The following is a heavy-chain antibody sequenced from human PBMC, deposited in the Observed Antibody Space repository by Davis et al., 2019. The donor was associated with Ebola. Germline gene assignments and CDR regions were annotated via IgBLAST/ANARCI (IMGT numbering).Heavy chain of an antibody. CDR3: ARDVEMATINLNYFDY. CDR1: GYSISSVYY. CDR2: IYHNGNS. D-gene: IGHD5-24*01. J-gene: IGHJ4*02. V-gene: IGHV4-38-2*02. Sequence: SETLSLTCTVSGYSISSVYYWGWIRQPPGKGLEWIGSIYHNGNSYYNPSLKSRVTISVDTSKNHFSLKLRSVTAADTAVYYCARDVEMATINLNYFDYWGQGTLVTVSS.